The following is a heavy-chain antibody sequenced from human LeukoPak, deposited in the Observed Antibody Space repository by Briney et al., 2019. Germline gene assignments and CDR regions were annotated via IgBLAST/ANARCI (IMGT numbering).Heavy chain of an antibody. CDR1: GFTFDDYG. Sequence: GGSLRLSCAASGFTFDDYGMSWVRQAPGKGLEWVSGINWNGGSTGYADSVKGRFTISRDNAKSALYLQMNSLRAEDTAVYYCVRDGILRSFDWLSLGFTFDFWGQGTLVTVSS. V-gene: IGHV3-20*04. J-gene: IGHJ4*02. CDR2: INWNGGST. CDR3: VRDGILRSFDWLSLGFTFDF. D-gene: IGHD3-9*01.